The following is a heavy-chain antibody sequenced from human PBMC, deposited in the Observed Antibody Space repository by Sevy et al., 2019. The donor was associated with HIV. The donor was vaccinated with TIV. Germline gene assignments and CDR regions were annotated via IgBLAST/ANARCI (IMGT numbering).Heavy chain of an antibody. Sequence: GGSLRLSCAVSGFMFDAYAMHWVRQSPGKGLEWVSSISWNGENMGYADFVKGRFTISRDNAKKSLYLQMNGLRVEDTALFYCVKGMDSAGKYVNFDSWGQGTLVTASS. CDR1: GFMFDAYA. V-gene: IGHV3-9*01. J-gene: IGHJ4*02. CDR2: ISWNGENM. D-gene: IGHD3-22*01. CDR3: VKGMDSAGKYVNFDS.